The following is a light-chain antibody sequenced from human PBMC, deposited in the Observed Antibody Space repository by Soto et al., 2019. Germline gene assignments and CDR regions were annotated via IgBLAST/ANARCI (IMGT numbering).Light chain of an antibody. V-gene: IGKV3-20*01. CDR2: GTS. CDR3: QQYGSSPPYS. Sequence: EIVLTQSPGTLSLSPGERATLSCRASQSVSSSYLAWYQQKPGQAPRLLIYGTSSRATGIPDRFSGSGSGTDFAPTISRLEPEDFAVYYCQQYGSSPPYSFGQGTKVDIK. J-gene: IGKJ2*03. CDR1: QSVSSSY.